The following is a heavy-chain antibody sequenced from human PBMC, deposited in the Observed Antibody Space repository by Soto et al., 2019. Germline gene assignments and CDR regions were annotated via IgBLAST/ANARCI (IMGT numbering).Heavy chain of an antibody. J-gene: IGHJ5*02. V-gene: IGHV3-74*01. CDR2: INSDGSRT. CDR1: GSTFSSYW. Sequence: PGGSLRLSCAASGSTFSSYWMHWVRQAPGKGLVWVSRINSDGSRTTYADSVKGRFTISRDNAKNSLYLQMNSLRAEDTAVYYCARTTDGSGKLWFDPWGQGTLVTVSS. CDR3: ARTTDGSGKLWFDP. D-gene: IGHD3-10*01.